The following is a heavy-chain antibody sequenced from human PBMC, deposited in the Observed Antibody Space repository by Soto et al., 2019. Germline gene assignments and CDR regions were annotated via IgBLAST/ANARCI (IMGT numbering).Heavy chain of an antibody. V-gene: IGHV5-51*01. J-gene: IGHJ6*02. CDR2: IYPVDSDT. CDR3: ARRQNGGYDYYYYHDMDV. CDR1: GYILTSYW. D-gene: IGHD5-12*01. Sequence: GESLKISFNGSGYILTSYWIGWVLQMPLKVLEWMGIIYPVDSDTRYSPSFQGKFTISDDKSISTAYLQWSSLKASDTAMYYCARRQNGGYDYYYYHDMDVWAQGTTVTVTS.